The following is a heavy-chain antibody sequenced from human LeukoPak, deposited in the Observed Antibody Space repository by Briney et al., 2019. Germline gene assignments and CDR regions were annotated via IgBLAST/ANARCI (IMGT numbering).Heavy chain of an antibody. CDR3: ARDFSGYDYYYYYMDV. CDR1: GFTFSSYW. D-gene: IGHD5-12*01. V-gene: IGHV3-7*01. Sequence: PGGSLRLSCAASGFTFSSYWMSWVRQAPGKGLEWVANINQDGSEKYYVDSVKGRFTISRDNAKNSLYLQMNSLSAEDTAVYYCARDFSGYDYYYYYMDVWGKGTTVTVSS. CDR2: INQDGSEK. J-gene: IGHJ6*03.